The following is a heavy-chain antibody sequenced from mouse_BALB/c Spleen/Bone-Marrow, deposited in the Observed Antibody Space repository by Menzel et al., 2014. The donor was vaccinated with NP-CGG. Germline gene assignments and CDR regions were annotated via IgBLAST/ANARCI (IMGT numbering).Heavy chain of an antibody. Sequence: VQLQQSGPELVKPGASVKTSCKTSGYTFTEYTMHWVKRSHGKSLEWIGGINPNNGGTSYNQKFKGKATLAVDKSSSTAYMELRSLTSEDSAVYYCARWMGPYYAMDYWGQGTSVTVSS. J-gene: IGHJ4*01. D-gene: IGHD2-3*01. CDR3: ARWMGPYYAMDY. CDR1: GYTFTEYT. V-gene: IGHV1-18*01. CDR2: INPNNGGT.